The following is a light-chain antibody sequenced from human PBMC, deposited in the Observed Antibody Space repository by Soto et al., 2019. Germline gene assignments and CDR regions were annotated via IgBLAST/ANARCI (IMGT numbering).Light chain of an antibody. V-gene: IGLV2-14*01. J-gene: IGLJ1*01. CDR1: SSDFGDYHY. CDR2: NVY. Sequence: QSALTQPPSASGSPGQSVTISCTGSSSDFGDYHYVSWYQQYPGKAPKLMIYNVYSRPSGVSSRFSGSKSGNTASLTISWLQAEDEADYYCNSYTSASTYVFGTGTKLTVL. CDR3: NSYTSASTYV.